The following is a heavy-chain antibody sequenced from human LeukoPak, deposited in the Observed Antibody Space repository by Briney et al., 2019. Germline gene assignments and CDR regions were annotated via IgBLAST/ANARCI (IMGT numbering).Heavy chain of an antibody. V-gene: IGHV4-34*01. CDR1: GGSFSGYY. D-gene: IGHD3-22*01. CDR2: INHSGST. Sequence: SETLSLTCAVYGGSFSGYYWSWIRQPLGKGLEWIGEINHSGSTNYNPSLKSRVTISVDTSKNQFSLKLISVTAADAAVYYCARAHYYDSSGGGYFDYWGQGTLVTVSS. J-gene: IGHJ4*02. CDR3: ARAHYYDSSGGGYFDY.